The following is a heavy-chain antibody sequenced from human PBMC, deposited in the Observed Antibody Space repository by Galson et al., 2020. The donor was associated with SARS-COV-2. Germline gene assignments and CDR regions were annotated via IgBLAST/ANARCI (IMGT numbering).Heavy chain of an antibody. CDR3: TREGHDCRRGHWYTVWPFWFDP. CDR2: ISGTGGYT. D-gene: IGHD2-15*01. V-gene: IGHV3-11*06. J-gene: IGHJ5*02. CDR1: GFFHSDFY. Sequence: KIGESLKISCAASGFFHSDFYMSWVRQAPGKGLEWIADISGTGGYTDYAESMKSRFTISRDNTKRQLSLQMNNLRAEDTGVYYCTREGHDCRRGHWYTVWPFWFDPLSQGTLVTVSS.